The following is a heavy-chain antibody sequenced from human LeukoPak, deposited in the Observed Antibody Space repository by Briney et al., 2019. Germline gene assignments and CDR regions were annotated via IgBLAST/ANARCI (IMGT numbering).Heavy chain of an antibody. D-gene: IGHD4-23*01. CDR3: ARDQVVTYYYYYMDV. Sequence: ASVKVSCKASGGTFSSYAISWVRQAPGQGLEWMGIINPSGGSTSYAQKFQGRVTMTRDTSMSTVYMELSSLRSEDTAVYYCARDQVVTYYYYYMDVWGKGTTVTVSS. CDR2: INPSGGST. CDR1: GGTFSSYA. J-gene: IGHJ6*03. V-gene: IGHV1-46*01.